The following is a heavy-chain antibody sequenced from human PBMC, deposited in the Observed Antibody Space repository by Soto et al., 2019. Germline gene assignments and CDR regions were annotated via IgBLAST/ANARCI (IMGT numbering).Heavy chain of an antibody. D-gene: IGHD5-18*01. CDR3: ARGLNGYLHYFDY. Sequence: QVQLVQSGAEVKKPGASVKVSCKASGYTFTSYAMHWVRQAPGQRLEWMGWINAGNGNTKYSQKFQGRGTNTRDTSASTGYNELSSLRSEDTAVYYCARGLNGYLHYFDYWGQGTLVTVSS. CDR2: INAGNGNT. J-gene: IGHJ4*02. V-gene: IGHV1-3*01. CDR1: GYTFTSYA.